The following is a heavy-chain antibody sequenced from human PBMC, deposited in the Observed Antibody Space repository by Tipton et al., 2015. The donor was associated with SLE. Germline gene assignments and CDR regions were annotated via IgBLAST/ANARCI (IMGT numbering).Heavy chain of an antibody. D-gene: IGHD5-24*01. CDR3: ARQEMATIRAFDI. V-gene: IGHV4-34*01. Sequence: TLSLTCAVYGGSFSGYYWSWIRQPPGKGLEWIGEIYHSGSTSYNPSLKSRVTISVDTSKNQFSLKLSSVTAADTAVYYCARQEMATIRAFDIWGQGTMVTVSS. CDR2: IYHSGST. J-gene: IGHJ3*02. CDR1: GGSFSGYY.